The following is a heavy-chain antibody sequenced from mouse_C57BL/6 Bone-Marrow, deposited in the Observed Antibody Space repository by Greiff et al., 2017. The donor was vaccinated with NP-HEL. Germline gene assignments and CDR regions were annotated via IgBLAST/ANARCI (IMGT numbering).Heavy chain of an antibody. D-gene: IGHD1-1*01. CDR2: ISSGGSYT. CDR1: GFTFSSYG. Sequence: EVKLVESGGDLVKPGGSLKLSCAASGFTFSSYGMSWVRQTPDKRLEWVATISSGGSYTYYPDSVKGRFTISRDNAKNTLYLQMSSLKSEDTAMYYCARHRDGSGYGYFDVWGTGTTVTVSS. CDR3: ARHRDGSGYGYFDV. V-gene: IGHV5-6*01. J-gene: IGHJ1*03.